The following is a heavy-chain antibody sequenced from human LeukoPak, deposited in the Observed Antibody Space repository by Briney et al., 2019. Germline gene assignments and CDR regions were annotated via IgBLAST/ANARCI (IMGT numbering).Heavy chain of an antibody. V-gene: IGHV4-39*07. CDR3: ARAQSDYGDYVRFEGDYFHY. CDR1: GGSISSSSYY. Sequence: PSETLSLTCTVSGGSISSSSYYWGWIRQPPGKGLEWIGSIYYSGSTYYNPSLKSRVTISVDTSKNQFSLKLSSVTAADTAVYYCARAQSDYGDYVRFEGDYFHYWGQGTLVTVSS. CDR2: IYYSGST. D-gene: IGHD4-17*01. J-gene: IGHJ4*02.